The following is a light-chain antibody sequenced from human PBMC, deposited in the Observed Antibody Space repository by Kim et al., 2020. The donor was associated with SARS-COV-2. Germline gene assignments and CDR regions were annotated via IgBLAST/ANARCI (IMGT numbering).Light chain of an antibody. CDR1: KLGDKY. V-gene: IGLV3-1*01. CDR3: QAWDRTTVV. CDR2: QDS. J-gene: IGLJ2*01. Sequence: VYPGQTASITCSGDKLGDKYACWYQQKPGQSPVLVIYQDSKRPSGIPERFSGSNSGNTATLTISGTQAMDEADYYCQAWDRTTVVFGGGTQLTVL.